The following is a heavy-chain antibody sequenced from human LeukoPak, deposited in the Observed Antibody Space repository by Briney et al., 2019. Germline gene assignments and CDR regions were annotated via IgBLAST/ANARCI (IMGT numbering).Heavy chain of an antibody. CDR1: GFTVSSNY. J-gene: IGHJ5*02. CDR2: ISTDGSST. CDR3: TGPSFDASGMGFDP. D-gene: IGHD3-10*01. V-gene: IGHV3-74*01. Sequence: GGSLRLSCAASGFTVSSNYMSWVRQAPGKGLEWVSVISTDGSSTRYADSVKGRFTISRDNVKNTLYLQMNSLRVEDTAVYYCTGPSFDASGMGFDPWGQGALVTVSS.